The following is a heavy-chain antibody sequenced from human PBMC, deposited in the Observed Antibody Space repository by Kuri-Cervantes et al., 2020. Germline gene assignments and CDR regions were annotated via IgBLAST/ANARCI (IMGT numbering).Heavy chain of an antibody. CDR3: ARTPAAGGGDN. CDR2: ISSSGSTI. V-gene: IGHV3-11*01. J-gene: IGHJ4*02. D-gene: IGHD5-24*01. Sequence: GGSLRLSCAASGFTVSNNYMSWIRQAPGKGLEWVSYISSSGSTIYYADSVKGRFTISRDNAKNSLYLQMNSLRAEDTAVYYCARTPAAGGGDNWGQGTLVTVSS. CDR1: GFTVSNNY.